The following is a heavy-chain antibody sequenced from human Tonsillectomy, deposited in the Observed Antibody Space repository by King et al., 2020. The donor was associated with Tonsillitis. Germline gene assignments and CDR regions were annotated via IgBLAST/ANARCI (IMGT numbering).Heavy chain of an antibody. Sequence: VQLVESGAEVKKPGESLKISCKGSGYSFTSYWIGWVRQMPGKGLEWMGIIYPSDSDTRYNPSFQGQVTISADKSISTAYLQWSSLKASDTAMYYCARRNNWNYDAFDIWGQGTMVTVSS. CDR3: ARRNNWNYDAFDI. J-gene: IGHJ3*02. V-gene: IGHV5-51*01. CDR2: IYPSDSDT. D-gene: IGHD1-7*01. CDR1: GYSFTSYW.